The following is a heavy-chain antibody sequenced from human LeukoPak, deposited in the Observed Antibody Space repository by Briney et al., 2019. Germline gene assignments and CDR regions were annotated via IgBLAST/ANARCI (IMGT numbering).Heavy chain of an antibody. CDR3: ARHIAAAAFDP. CDR1: GFTISNYF. CDR2: INSDGSDI. J-gene: IGHJ5*02. D-gene: IGHD6-13*01. Sequence: GGSLRLSCAASGFTISNYFMHWVRQGPGKGLVWVSRINSDGSDINYADSVEGRFTISRDNAKNTLYLQMNSLRDEDTAVYYCARHIAAAAFDPWGQGTLVTVSS. V-gene: IGHV3-74*01.